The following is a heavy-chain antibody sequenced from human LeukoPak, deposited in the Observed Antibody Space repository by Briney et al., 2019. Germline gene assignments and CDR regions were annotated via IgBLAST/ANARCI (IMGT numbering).Heavy chain of an antibody. CDR2: ISGSGGST. V-gene: IGHV3-23*01. Sequence: GGSLRLSCAASGFTFSSYAMSWVRQTPGKGLEWVSAISGSGGSTYYADSVKGRFTISRDNSKNTLYLQMNSLRAEDTAVYYCAKAGGITIFGVVNPDAFDIWGQGTMVTVSS. D-gene: IGHD3-3*01. CDR1: GFTFSSYA. CDR3: AKAGGITIFGVVNPDAFDI. J-gene: IGHJ3*02.